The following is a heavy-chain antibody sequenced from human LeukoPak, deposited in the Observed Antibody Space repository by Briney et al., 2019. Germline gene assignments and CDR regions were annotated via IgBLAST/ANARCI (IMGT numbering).Heavy chain of an antibody. CDR3: ARAGVTAAYFFDY. Sequence: SETLSLTCSVSGGSIRGYYWSWIRQPPGKGLEWIGYIHYSGSTNYNPSLKSRVTISVDTSKNQFSLKMNSVTGADTGVYYCARAGVTAAYFFDYWGQGTPVTVSS. D-gene: IGHD3-10*01. V-gene: IGHV4-59*01. CDR2: IHYSGST. J-gene: IGHJ4*02. CDR1: GGSIRGYY.